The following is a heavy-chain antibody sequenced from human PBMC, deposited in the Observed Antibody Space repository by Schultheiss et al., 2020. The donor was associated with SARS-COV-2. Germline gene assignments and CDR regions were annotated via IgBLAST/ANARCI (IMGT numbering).Heavy chain of an antibody. V-gene: IGHV1-69*13. Sequence: VKVSCKASGYSITGHYIHWVRQAPGQGLEWMGGIIPIFGTANYAQKFQGRVTITADESTSTAYMELSSLRSEDTAVYYCARDQGDSSGYNGRAGEDAFDIWGQGTMVTVSS. CDR3: ARDQGDSSGYNGRAGEDAFDI. J-gene: IGHJ3*02. CDR2: IIPIFGTA. CDR1: GYSITGHY. D-gene: IGHD3-22*01.